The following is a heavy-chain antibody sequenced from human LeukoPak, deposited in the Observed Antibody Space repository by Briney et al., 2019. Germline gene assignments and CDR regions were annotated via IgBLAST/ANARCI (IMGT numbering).Heavy chain of an antibody. J-gene: IGHJ4*02. D-gene: IGHD6-13*01. CDR2: ISVDGRST. V-gene: IGHV3-74*03. CDR1: GFSLNIYW. CDR3: AREGYSTGWYFFDN. Sequence: PGRSLRLSCEAYGFSLNIYWMHWVRQAPGEGPVWVSRISVDGRSTAYADSVKGRFTISRDNAKNTLYLGMNSLRADDTAVYYCAREGYSTGWYFFDNWGRGTRVTVSS.